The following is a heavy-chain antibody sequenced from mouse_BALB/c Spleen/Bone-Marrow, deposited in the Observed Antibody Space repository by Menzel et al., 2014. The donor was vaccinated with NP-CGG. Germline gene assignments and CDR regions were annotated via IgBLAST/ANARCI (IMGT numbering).Heavy chain of an antibody. CDR1: GYTFINYW. D-gene: IGHD1-3*01. V-gene: IGHV1-69*02. CDR2: IYPSDSYT. CDR3: TRMYYNYYAVDY. Sequence: VQLQQSGAELVRPGASVKVSCKASGYTFINYWINWVRQRPGQGLEWIGNIYPSDSYTNYNQKFKDKATLTVDKSSSTAYMQLSSPTSEDSAVYYCTRMYYNYYAVDYWGQGTSVTVSS. J-gene: IGHJ4*01.